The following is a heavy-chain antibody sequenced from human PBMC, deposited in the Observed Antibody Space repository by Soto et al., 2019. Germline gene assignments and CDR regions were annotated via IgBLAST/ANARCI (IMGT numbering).Heavy chain of an antibody. CDR2: INHSGST. Sequence: PSETLSLTCAVYGGSGGSFSGYYWSWIRQPPGKGLEWIGEINHSGSTNYNPSLKSRVTISVDTSKNQFSLKLSSVTTADTAVYYCARHNHDSSGYYHYYYGMDVWGQGTTVTSP. CDR3: ARHNHDSSGYYHYYYGMDV. J-gene: IGHJ6*02. CDR1: GGSGGSFSGYY. D-gene: IGHD3-22*01. V-gene: IGHV4-34*01.